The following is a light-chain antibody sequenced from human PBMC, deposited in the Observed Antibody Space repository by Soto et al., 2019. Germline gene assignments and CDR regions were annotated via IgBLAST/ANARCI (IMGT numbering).Light chain of an antibody. CDR1: SSDVGGYHY. J-gene: IGLJ1*01. CDR2: DVS. CDR3: HSYTSSTTYV. Sequence: QSALTQPASVSGSPGQSITISCTGTSSDVGGYHYVSWYQHHPGKAPKLKIYDVSTRPSGVSNRFSGSKSGNTASLTISGLQAEDEADYYCHSYTSSTTYVFGTGTKVTVL. V-gene: IGLV2-14*03.